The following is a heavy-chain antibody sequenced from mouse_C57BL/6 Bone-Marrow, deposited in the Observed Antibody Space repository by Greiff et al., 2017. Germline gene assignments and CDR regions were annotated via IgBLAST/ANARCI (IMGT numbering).Heavy chain of an antibody. Sequence: VQRVESGPELVKPGASVKISCKASGYSFTSYYIHWVKQRPGQGLEWIGWIYPGSGNTKYNEKFKGKATLTADTSSSTAYMQLSSLTSDDSAVYYCARLGRRFAYWGQGTLVTVSA. CDR3: ARLGRRFAY. CDR1: GYSFTSYY. J-gene: IGHJ3*01. CDR2: IYPGSGNT. V-gene: IGHV1-66*01. D-gene: IGHD4-1*01.